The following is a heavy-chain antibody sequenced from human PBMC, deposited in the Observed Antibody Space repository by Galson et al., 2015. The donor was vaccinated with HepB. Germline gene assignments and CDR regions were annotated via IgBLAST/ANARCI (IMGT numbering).Heavy chain of an antibody. D-gene: IGHD6-19*01. CDR3: ARGPYSSGPYYYGMDV. V-gene: IGHV3-30-3*01. CDR2: ISYDGSNK. CDR1: GLTFSSYA. J-gene: IGHJ6*02. Sequence: SLRLSCAASGLTFSSYAMHWVRQAPGKGLEWVAVISYDGSNKYYADSVKGRFTISRDNSKNTLYLQMNSLRAEDTAVYYCARGPYSSGPYYYGMDVWGQGTTVTVSS.